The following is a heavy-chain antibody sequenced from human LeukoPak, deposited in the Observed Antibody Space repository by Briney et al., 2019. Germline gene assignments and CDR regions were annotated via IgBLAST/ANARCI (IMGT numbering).Heavy chain of an antibody. CDR2: ISSSSSYI. V-gene: IGHV3-21*01. CDR3: ARVRDTTLFDY. J-gene: IGHJ4*02. D-gene: IGHD3-10*01. CDR1: GFTFSSYS. Sequence: GSLRLSCAASGFTFSSYSMNWVRQAPGKGLEWVSSISSSSSYIYYADSVKGRFTISRDNAKNSLYLQMNSLRAEDTAVYYCARVRDTTLFDYWGQGTLVTVSS.